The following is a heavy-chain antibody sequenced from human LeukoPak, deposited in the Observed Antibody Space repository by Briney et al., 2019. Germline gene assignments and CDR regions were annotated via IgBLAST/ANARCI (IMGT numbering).Heavy chain of an antibody. CDR1: GFTFSSYA. CDR2: ISYEGSNK. Sequence: GGSLRLSCAASGFTFSSYAMHWVRQAPGKGLEWEAVISYEGSNKYYGDSVKGRLTISRDNSKNTLYLQMNSLRAEDTAVYYCARDGYSLKPFDYWGQGTLVTVSS. V-gene: IGHV3-30*04. D-gene: IGHD6-13*01. J-gene: IGHJ4*02. CDR3: ARDGYSLKPFDY.